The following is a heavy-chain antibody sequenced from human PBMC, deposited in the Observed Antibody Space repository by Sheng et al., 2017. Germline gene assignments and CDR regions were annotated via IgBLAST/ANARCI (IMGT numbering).Heavy chain of an antibody. CDR1: GGTFSSYA. Sequence: QVQLVQSGAEVKKPGSSVKVSCKASGGTFSSYAISWVRQAPGQGLEWMGGIIPIFGTANYAQKFQGRVTITADESTSTAYMELSSLRSEDTAVYYCASDTRNRGYCSGGSCYSRWGQGTLVTVSS. CDR2: IIPIFGTA. D-gene: IGHD2-15*01. CDR3: ASDTRNRGYCSGGSCYSR. J-gene: IGHJ1*01. V-gene: IGHV1-69*01.